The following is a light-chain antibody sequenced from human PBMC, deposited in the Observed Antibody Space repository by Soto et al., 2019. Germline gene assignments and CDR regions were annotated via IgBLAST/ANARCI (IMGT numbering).Light chain of an antibody. J-gene: IGLJ2*01. CDR1: SSDVGRYNY. CDR2: DVT. Sequence: QSALTQPRSVSGSPGQSVAIAYAGTSSDVGRYNYVSWYQQYPGKAPKLIIYDVTKRPSGVPDRFSGSKSGNTASLTISGLQAEDEADYYCCLFAGLFGGGTKLTVL. CDR3: CLFAGL. V-gene: IGLV2-11*01.